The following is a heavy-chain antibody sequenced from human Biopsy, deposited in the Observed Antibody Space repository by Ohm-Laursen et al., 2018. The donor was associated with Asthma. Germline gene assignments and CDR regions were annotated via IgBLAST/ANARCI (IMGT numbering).Heavy chain of an antibody. CDR2: ISYDGSNK. Sequence: SLRLSCTASGFTFSSYAMHWVRQAPGRGLEWVAVISYDGSNKYYAGSVKGRFTISRDNSKNTLYLQMNSLRAEDTAVYYCARDLHPTNHLGELSEGFDYWGQGTLVTVSS. J-gene: IGHJ4*02. CDR3: ARDLHPTNHLGELSEGFDY. CDR1: GFTFSSYA. D-gene: IGHD3-16*02. V-gene: IGHV3-30-3*01.